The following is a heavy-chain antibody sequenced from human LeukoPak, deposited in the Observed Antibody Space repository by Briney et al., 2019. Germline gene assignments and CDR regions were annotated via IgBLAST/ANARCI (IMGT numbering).Heavy chain of an antibody. CDR1: GDSISSGSSY. V-gene: IGHV4-61*02. D-gene: IGHD5-18*01. CDR3: ARVGEYSYVYYYFDY. Sequence: PPETLSLTCTVSGDSISSGSSYWSWIRQPAGKGLEWIGRLYSSGSTNYNPSLKSRVTISVDTSKNQFSLKLTSVTAADTAVYYCARVGEYSYVYYYFDYWGQGTLVTVSS. J-gene: IGHJ4*02. CDR2: LYSSGST.